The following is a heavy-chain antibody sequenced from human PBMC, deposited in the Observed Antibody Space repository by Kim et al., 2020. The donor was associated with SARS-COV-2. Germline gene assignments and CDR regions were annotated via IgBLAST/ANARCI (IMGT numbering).Heavy chain of an antibody. D-gene: IGHD3-22*01. Sequence: GGSLRLSCAASGFTFSSFGMHWVRQAPGKGLEWVAVISYDGSNKYYADSVKGRFTISRDNSKNTLFLQMNTLRAEDTAVYYCAKRDYYDSNGRIHRPFDYWGQGTLVTVSS. J-gene: IGHJ4*02. CDR2: ISYDGSNK. CDR3: AKRDYYDSNGRIHRPFDY. V-gene: IGHV3-30*18. CDR1: GFTFSSFG.